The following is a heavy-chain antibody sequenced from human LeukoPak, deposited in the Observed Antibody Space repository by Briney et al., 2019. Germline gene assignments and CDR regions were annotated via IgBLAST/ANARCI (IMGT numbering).Heavy chain of an antibody. CDR2: ISYDGSNK. CDR3: AKDVEYSSGWYEGGSFDY. V-gene: IGHV3-30*18. Sequence: GGSLRLSCAASGFTFSSYGMHWVRQAPGKGLEWVAVISYDGSNKYYADSVKRRFTISRDNCKNTLYLQMNSLRPEDAAVYYCAKDVEYSSGWYEGGSFDYWGQGILVTVSS. J-gene: IGHJ4*02. D-gene: IGHD6-19*01. CDR1: GFTFSSYG.